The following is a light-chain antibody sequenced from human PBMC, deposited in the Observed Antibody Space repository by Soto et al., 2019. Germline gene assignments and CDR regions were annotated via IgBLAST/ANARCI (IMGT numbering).Light chain of an antibody. J-gene: IGLJ2*01. CDR3: SSYTNTPTLVVL. CDR2: EVT. CDR1: SSDVGGYNY. V-gene: IGLV2-14*01. Sequence: QSALTQPASVSGSPGQSITISCTGTSSDVGGYNYVSWYQQHPGKAPKVMIYEVTNRPSGVSNRFSGSKSGNTASLTISGLQAEDEADYYCSSYTNTPTLVVLFGGGTKLTVL.